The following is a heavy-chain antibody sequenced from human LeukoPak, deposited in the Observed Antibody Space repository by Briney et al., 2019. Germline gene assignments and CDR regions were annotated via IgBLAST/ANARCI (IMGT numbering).Heavy chain of an antibody. CDR1: GFTFSSYS. D-gene: IGHD1-1*01. V-gene: IGHV3-48*04. CDR3: ARGHNYAFDN. J-gene: IGHJ4*02. Sequence: GGSLRLSCAASGFTFSSYSMNWVRQAPGKGLEWISYIGISSGNTKYADSVKGRFTISGDNARNSLYLQMNSLRVEDSAVYYCARGHNYAFDNWGQGTLVTVSS. CDR2: IGISSGNT.